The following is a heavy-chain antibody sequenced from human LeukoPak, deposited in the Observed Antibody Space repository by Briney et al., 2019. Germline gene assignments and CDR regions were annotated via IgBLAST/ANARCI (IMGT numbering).Heavy chain of an antibody. CDR1: GFSFSRYG. Sequence: GGSLRLSCEASGFSFSRYGMHWVRQAQGKGLEWLALLWYDGTNKYYADSVGGRFSISRDNSRNTLYLEMSSLRADDTAVYYCARGYSTSHYYLDVWAKGTTVTVSS. V-gene: IGHV3-33*01. J-gene: IGHJ6*03. CDR2: LWYDGTNK. CDR3: ARGYSTSHYYLDV. D-gene: IGHD2/OR15-2a*01.